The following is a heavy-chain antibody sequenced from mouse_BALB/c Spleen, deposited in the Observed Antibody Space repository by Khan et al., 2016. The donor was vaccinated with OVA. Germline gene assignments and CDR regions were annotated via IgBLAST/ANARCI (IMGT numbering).Heavy chain of an antibody. J-gene: IGHJ3*01. CDR2: IDPFSGGT. Sequence: EVELVESGPELMKPGASVKISCKASGYSFTSYYIHWVKESHGKSLEWIGYIDPFSGGTTYNQKFKGKATLTVDKSSCTAYIHLSNLTSEDSAVYYCTRHGYVAWFTYWGQGTLVTVSA. V-gene: IGHV1S135*01. CDR3: TRHGYVAWFTY. D-gene: IGHD2-2*01. CDR1: GYSFTSYY.